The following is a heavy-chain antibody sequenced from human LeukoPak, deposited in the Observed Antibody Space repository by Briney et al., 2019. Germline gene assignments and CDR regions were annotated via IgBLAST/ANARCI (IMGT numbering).Heavy chain of an antibody. D-gene: IGHD3-22*01. Sequence: RASVKVSCKASGYTFTNYGMSRVRQAPGQGLEWMGWISAYNGNTKYAQKLQGRVTMTTDTSTSTAYMELRSLRSDDTAVYYCARDINYYYDSSGYYDYFDYWGQGTLVTVSS. CDR1: GYTFTNYG. CDR2: ISAYNGNT. J-gene: IGHJ4*02. CDR3: ARDINYYYDSSGYYDYFDY. V-gene: IGHV1-18*01.